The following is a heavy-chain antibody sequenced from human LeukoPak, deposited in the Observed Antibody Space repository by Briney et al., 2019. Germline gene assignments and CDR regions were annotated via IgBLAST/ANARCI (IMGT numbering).Heavy chain of an antibody. D-gene: IGHD2-2*01. CDR2: ISAYNGNT. CDR1: GYTFTSYG. J-gene: IGHJ5*02. Sequence: ASVKVSCKASGYTFTSYGISWVRQAPGQGLEWMGWISAYNGNTNYAQKLQGRVTMTTDTSTSTAYMELRSLRSDDTAVYYCARDSKYCSSTSCYHWFDPWGQGTLVTVSS. V-gene: IGHV1-18*01. CDR3: ARDSKYCSSTSCYHWFDP.